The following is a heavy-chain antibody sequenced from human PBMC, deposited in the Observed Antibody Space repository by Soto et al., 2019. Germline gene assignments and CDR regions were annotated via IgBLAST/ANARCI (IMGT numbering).Heavy chain of an antibody. V-gene: IGHV3-23*01. CDR3: VKVKTAMGIDY. CDR2: ISGSGSST. Sequence: GGSLRLSCAASGFTFSSYAMSWVRQAPGKGLEWVSGISGSGSSTYYADSVKGRFTISRDNSKNTLYLQMNSLRAEDTAVYYCVKVKTAMGIDYWGQGTLVTVSS. CDR1: GFTFSSYA. D-gene: IGHD5-18*01. J-gene: IGHJ4*02.